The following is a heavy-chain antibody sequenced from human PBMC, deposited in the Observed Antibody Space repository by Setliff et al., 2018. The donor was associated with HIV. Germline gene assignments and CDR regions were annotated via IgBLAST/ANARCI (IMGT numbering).Heavy chain of an antibody. Sequence: PGGSLRLSCAASGFPFSAYIMNWVRQAPGKGLEWISYISGSSTTIYYADSVKGRFIISRDNAKNSLYLQMNSLRAEDTAVYYCAKVATWTGTTYYFESWGQGTQVTVSS. D-gene: IGHD1-1*01. V-gene: IGHV3-48*01. J-gene: IGHJ4*02. CDR1: GFPFSAYI. CDR2: ISGSSTTI. CDR3: AKVATWTGTTYYFES.